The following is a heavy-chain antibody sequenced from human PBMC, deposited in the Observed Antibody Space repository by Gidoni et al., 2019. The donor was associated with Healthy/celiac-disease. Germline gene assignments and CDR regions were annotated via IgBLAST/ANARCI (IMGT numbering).Heavy chain of an antibody. V-gene: IGHV3-49*05. D-gene: IGHD6-19*01. CDR2: IRSKAYGGTT. Sequence: EVQLVESGGGLVKPGRSLRLSCTASGFTFGDYAMSWFRQAPGKGLEWVGFIRSKAYGGTTEYAASVKGRFTISRDDSKSIAYLQMNSLKTEDTAVYYCTRDQGWPRGVWFDPWGQGTLVTVSS. J-gene: IGHJ5*02. CDR3: TRDQGWPRGVWFDP. CDR1: GFTFGDYA.